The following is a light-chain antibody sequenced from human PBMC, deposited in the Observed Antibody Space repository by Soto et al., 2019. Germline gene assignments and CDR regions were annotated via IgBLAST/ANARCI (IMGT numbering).Light chain of an antibody. CDR2: GAS. Sequence: EAELTQSPGNLSMSPGERATLSCRASQSVSSSYLAWYQQKPGQAPRLLIYGASSRATGIPDRFSGSGSGTDFTLTISRLEPEDFAVYYCQQYGSSPTFGGGTKVDIK. J-gene: IGKJ4*01. CDR1: QSVSSSY. CDR3: QQYGSSPT. V-gene: IGKV3-20*01.